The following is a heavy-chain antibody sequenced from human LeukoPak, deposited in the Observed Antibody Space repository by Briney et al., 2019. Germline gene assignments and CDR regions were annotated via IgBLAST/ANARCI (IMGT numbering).Heavy chain of an antibody. Sequence: PGGSLRLSCAASGFTFSNHWMHWVRQAPGKGLVWVSRIDERGTNAMYADSVKGRLSISRDNAKNTVNLQMNSLRAEDTGVYYCIRDEALWRLDYWGQGTLVTVSS. J-gene: IGHJ4*02. CDR2: IDERGTNA. V-gene: IGHV3-74*03. CDR3: IRDEALWRLDY. CDR1: GFTFSNHW. D-gene: IGHD2-21*01.